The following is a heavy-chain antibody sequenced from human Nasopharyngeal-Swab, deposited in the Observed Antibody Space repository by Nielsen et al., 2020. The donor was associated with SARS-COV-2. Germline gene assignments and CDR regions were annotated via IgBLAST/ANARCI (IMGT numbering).Heavy chain of an antibody. Sequence: SSVKVSCKASGGAFSSYAISWVRQAPGQGLEWMGGIIPIFGTANYAQKFQGRVTITADKSTSTAYMELSSLRSEDTAVYYCARDLLEMATFDGPHPWGQGTMVTVSS. CDR3: ARDLLEMATFDGPHP. J-gene: IGHJ3*01. D-gene: IGHD5-24*01. CDR1: GGAFSSYA. CDR2: IIPIFGTA. V-gene: IGHV1-69*06.